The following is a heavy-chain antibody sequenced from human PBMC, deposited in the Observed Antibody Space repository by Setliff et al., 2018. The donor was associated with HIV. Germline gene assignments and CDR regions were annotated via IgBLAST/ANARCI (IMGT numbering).Heavy chain of an antibody. CDR3: ARDAAFGGSSWYYYGMDV. J-gene: IGHJ6*02. D-gene: IGHD6-13*01. CDR2: IYTTGST. Sequence: SETLSLTCTVSGGSINSYYWSWIRHPAGKGLEWIGRIYTTGSTNYNPSLKSRVTMSIDTSKNQFSLKMTSVTAADTAVYYCARDAAFGGSSWYYYGMDVWGQGTTVTVSS. V-gene: IGHV4-4*07. CDR1: GGSINSYY.